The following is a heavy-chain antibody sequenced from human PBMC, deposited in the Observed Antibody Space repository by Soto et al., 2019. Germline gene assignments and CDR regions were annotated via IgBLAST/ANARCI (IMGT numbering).Heavy chain of an antibody. Sequence: PSETLSLTCTVSGGSISSSSYYWGWIRQPPGKGLEWIGSIYYSGSTYYNPSLKSRVTISVDTSKNQFSLKLSSVTAADTAVYYCARNVVVQKYNWFDPWGQGTLVTVSS. V-gene: IGHV4-39*01. CDR1: GGSISSSSYY. D-gene: IGHD2-2*01. J-gene: IGHJ5*02. CDR2: IYYSGST. CDR3: ARNVVVQKYNWFDP.